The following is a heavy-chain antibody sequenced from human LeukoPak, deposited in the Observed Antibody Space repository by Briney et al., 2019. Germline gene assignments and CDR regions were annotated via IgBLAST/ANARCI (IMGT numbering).Heavy chain of an antibody. CDR3: ARTYNMRFFDT. V-gene: IGHV3-53*01. J-gene: IGHJ4*02. D-gene: IGHD1-1*01. Sequence: GGSLRLSCAASGFTVNSSYMSWVRQAPGKGLEWVSVIYSGGSTYYADSVKGRFTISRDNSKNTLYLQMNSLRAEDTAVYYCARTYNMRFFDTWGEGTLVTVSS. CDR2: IYSGGST. CDR1: GFTVNSSY.